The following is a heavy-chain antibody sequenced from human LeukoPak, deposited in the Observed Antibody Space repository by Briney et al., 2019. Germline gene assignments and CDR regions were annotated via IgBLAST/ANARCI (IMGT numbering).Heavy chain of an antibody. Sequence: GGSLRLSCTASGLSFSIYSMSWVRQAPGKGLEWLSYISRSSDTIYYADSVKGRFTISRDNAKNSLYLQMNSLRVEDTALYYCARVRSVGGNPHAFNIWGQGAMVTVSS. J-gene: IGHJ3*02. V-gene: IGHV3-48*04. D-gene: IGHD4-23*01. CDR2: ISRSSDTI. CDR3: ARVRSVGGNPHAFNI. CDR1: GLSFSIYS.